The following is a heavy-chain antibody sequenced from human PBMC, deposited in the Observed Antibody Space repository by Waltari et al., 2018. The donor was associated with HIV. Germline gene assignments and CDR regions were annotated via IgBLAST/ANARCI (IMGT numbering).Heavy chain of an antibody. CDR3: ARGWLRDYFDY. CDR1: GDSVSRNGGA. CDR2: TYYTSKWFY. Sequence: VQLQQSGPGLGKASQTLSLTCAISGDSVSRNGGAWNWSRQSPSRGLEWLGRTYYTSKWFYDYAVSVKSRITINPDTSKNHFSLQLNSVTLEDTAVYFCARGWLRDYFDYWGQGTLVTVSS. D-gene: IGHD5-12*01. J-gene: IGHJ4*02. V-gene: IGHV6-1*01.